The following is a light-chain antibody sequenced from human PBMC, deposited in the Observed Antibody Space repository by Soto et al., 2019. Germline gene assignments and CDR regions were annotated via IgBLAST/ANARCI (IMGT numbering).Light chain of an antibody. CDR1: QDISSY. J-gene: IGKJ3*01. CDR3: QQYHDLYS. V-gene: IGKV1-33*01. CDR2: DVS. Sequence: DIQMTQSPSSLSASVGDRVTITCQASQDISSYLNWYQQKPGKAPKVLIYDVSNLETGVPSRFSGSGSGTHFTLTISSLQPEDFATYYCQQYHDLYSFGPGTKVDIK.